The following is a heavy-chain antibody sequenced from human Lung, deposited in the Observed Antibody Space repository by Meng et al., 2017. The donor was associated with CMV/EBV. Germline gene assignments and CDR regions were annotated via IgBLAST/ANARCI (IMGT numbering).Heavy chain of an antibody. CDR3: ARGSYLAVEG. Sequence: HVQLRESGPGLVKPSETLSLTCTVSGGSINSYYWSWIRQPPGQGLEWLGYFYYRGNSNYNPSLKSRVTISVDTSKNLFSLNLTSVTAADAALYYCARGSYLAVEGWGLGTLVTVFS. J-gene: IGHJ4*02. CDR2: FYYRGNS. D-gene: IGHD2-21*01. V-gene: IGHV4-59*01. CDR1: GGSINSYY.